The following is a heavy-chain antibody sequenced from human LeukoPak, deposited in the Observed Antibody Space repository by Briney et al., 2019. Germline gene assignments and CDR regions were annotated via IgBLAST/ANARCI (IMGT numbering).Heavy chain of an antibody. Sequence: SETLSLTCTVSGGSISSSSYYWGWIRQPPGKGLEWIGEINHSGSTNYNPSLKSRVTISVDRSKNQFSLKLSSVTAADTAVYYCARGAVDTAMVNLYYFDYWGQGTLVTVSS. D-gene: IGHD5-18*01. J-gene: IGHJ4*02. V-gene: IGHV4-39*07. CDR3: ARGAVDTAMVNLYYFDY. CDR1: GGSISSSSYY. CDR2: INHSGST.